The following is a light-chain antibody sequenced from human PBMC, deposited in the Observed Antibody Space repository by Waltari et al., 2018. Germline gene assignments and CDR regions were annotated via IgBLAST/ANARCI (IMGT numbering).Light chain of an antibody. J-gene: IGLJ2*01. CDR3: QSYDSSLSGSV. Sequence: QSVLTQPPSVSGAPGQRGTISCTGTSSNIGAGYDVHWYQRLPGTAPKLLISANTNRPSVDPDGVSVSKSGSSASLAITTLQAEDEAEYYGQSYDSSLSGSVFGGGTTLTVL. CDR2: ANT. CDR1: SSNIGAGYD. V-gene: IGLV1-40*01.